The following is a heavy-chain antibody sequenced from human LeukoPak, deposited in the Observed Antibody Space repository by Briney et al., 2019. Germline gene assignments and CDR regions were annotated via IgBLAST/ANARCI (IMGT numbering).Heavy chain of an antibody. J-gene: IGHJ4*02. CDR1: GFIFTSYA. CDR2: ISGSGDGT. CDR3: AKDPRLDIDMVPLNFDY. Sequence: GGSLRLSRVAAGFIFTSYAMIWVRQAPGKGLEWVSSISGSGDGTYYADSVKGRFTISRDNSKNTLYLLMNSLRAEDTALYYCAKDPRLDIDMVPLNFDYWGQGTLVTVSS. D-gene: IGHD5-18*01. V-gene: IGHV3-23*01.